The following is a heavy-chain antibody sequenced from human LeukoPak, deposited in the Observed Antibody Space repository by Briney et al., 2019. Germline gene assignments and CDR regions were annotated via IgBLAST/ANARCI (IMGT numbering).Heavy chain of an antibody. D-gene: IGHD3-22*01. Sequence: SETLSLTCTVSGGSISSYYWSWIRQPAGKGLEWIGRIYTSGSTNYNPSLKSRVTISVDTSKNQFSLKLSSVTAADTAVYYCARDGITMIVVGEGGYGMDVWGQGTTVTVSS. CDR2: IYTSGST. J-gene: IGHJ6*02. CDR1: GGSISSYY. V-gene: IGHV4-4*07. CDR3: ARDGITMIVVGEGGYGMDV.